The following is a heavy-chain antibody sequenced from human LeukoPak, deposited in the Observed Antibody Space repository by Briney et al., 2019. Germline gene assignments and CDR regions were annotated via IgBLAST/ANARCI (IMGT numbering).Heavy chain of an antibody. J-gene: IGHJ4*02. D-gene: IGHD6-13*01. Sequence: GGSLRLSCAASGFTFSSYGMHWVRQAPGKGVEWVAVISYDGSNKYYADSVKGRFTISRDNSKNTLYLQMNSLRAEDTAVYYCAKDSAAAGTNFLFLFDYWGQGTLVTVSS. CDR3: AKDSAAAGTNFLFLFDY. CDR1: GFTFSSYG. V-gene: IGHV3-30*18. CDR2: ISYDGSNK.